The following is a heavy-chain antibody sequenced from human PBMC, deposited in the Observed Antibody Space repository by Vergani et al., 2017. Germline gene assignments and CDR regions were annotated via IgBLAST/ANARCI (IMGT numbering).Heavy chain of an antibody. CDR2: ISGSGGST. V-gene: IGHV3-23*01. D-gene: IGHD3-10*02. J-gene: IGHJ3*02. CDR1: GFTFSSYA. CDR3: AKXAITMFPGGDAFDI. Sequence: EVQLLESGGGLVQPGGSLRFSCAASGFTFSSYAMSWVRQAPGKGLEWVSAISGSGGSTYYADSVKGRFTISRDNSKNTLYLQMNSLRAEDTAVYYCAKXAITMFPGGDAFDIWGEGTIVTVSS.